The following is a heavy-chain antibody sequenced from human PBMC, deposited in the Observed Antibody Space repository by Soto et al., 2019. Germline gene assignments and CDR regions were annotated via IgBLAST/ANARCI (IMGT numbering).Heavy chain of an antibody. Sequence: ASVKVSCKASGYTFTGYYMHWVRQAPGQGLEWMGWINPNSGGTNYAQKFQGRVTMTRDTSISTAYMELSRLRSDDTAVYYCARGLAVWSGYYRNWFDPWGQGTLVTV. D-gene: IGHD3-3*01. CDR3: ARGLAVWSGYYRNWFDP. J-gene: IGHJ5*02. CDR1: GYTFTGYY. CDR2: INPNSGGT. V-gene: IGHV1-2*02.